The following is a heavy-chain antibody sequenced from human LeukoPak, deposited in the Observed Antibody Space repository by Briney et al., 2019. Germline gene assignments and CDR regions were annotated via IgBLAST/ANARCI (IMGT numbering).Heavy chain of an antibody. CDR2: ISSSGSTI. CDR1: GFTFSDYY. V-gene: IGHV3-11*01. CDR3: ARVGVVVPAAVYFDY. Sequence: GGSLRLSCAASGFTFSDYYMSWIRQAPGKGLEWVSYISSSGSTIYYADSAKGRFTISRDNAKNSLYLQMNSLRAEDTAVYYCARVGVVVPAAVYFDYWGQGSLVTVSS. J-gene: IGHJ4*02. D-gene: IGHD2-2*01.